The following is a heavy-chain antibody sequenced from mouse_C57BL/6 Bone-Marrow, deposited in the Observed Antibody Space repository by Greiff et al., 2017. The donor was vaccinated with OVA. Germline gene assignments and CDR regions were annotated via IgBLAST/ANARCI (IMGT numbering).Heavy chain of an antibody. CDR1: GFNIKNTY. V-gene: IGHV14-3*01. CDR3: AFITFDY. D-gene: IGHD1-2*01. Sequence: EVKLQESVAELVRPGASVKLSCTASGFNIKNTYMPWVKQRPEQGLEWIGRIDPANGNTKYAPKFQGKAPITADTSSNTAYLQLSSLTSEDTAIYYCAFITFDYGGQGTTLTVSS. J-gene: IGHJ2*01. CDR2: IDPANGNT.